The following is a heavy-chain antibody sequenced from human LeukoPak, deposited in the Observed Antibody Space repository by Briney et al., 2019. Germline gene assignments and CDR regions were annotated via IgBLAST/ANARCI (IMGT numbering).Heavy chain of an antibody. V-gene: IGHV4-61*02. CDR2: IYTSGST. Sequence: SETLSLTCTVSGGSISSGSYYWSWIRQPAGMGLEWIGRIYTSGSTNYNPSLKSRVTISVDASKNQFSLKLSSVTAADTAVYYCARSTTVTTLDYWGQGTLVTVSS. CDR3: ARSTTVTTLDY. CDR1: GGSISSGSYY. D-gene: IGHD4-11*01. J-gene: IGHJ4*02.